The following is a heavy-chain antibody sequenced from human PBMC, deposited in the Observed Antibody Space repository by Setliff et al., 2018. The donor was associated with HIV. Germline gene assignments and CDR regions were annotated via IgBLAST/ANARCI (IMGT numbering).Heavy chain of an antibody. CDR2: IQHSGST. CDR3: ARGNYGDYDYDYYYYMDV. D-gene: IGHD4-17*01. V-gene: IGHV4-34*01. CDR1: GGSFSGYC. Sequence: LSLTCAVYGGSFSGYCWSWIRQPPGKGLEWIGEIQHSGSTTYSPSLKSRVNISVDIFKRQLSLKLNPVTAADTADYYCARGNYGDYDYDYYYYMDVWGKGTTVTVSS. J-gene: IGHJ6*03.